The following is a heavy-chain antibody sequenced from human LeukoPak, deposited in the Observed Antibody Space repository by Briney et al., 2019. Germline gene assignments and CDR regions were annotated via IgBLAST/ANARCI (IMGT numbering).Heavy chain of an antibody. V-gene: IGHV4-34*01. CDR3: ARQIVVVPAAIKWFDP. CDR1: GGSFSGYY. D-gene: IGHD2-2*01. J-gene: IGHJ5*02. Sequence: SETLSLTCAVYGGSFSGYYWSWIRQPPGKGLGWIGEINHSGSTNYNPSLKSRVTISVDTSKNQFSLKLSSVTAADTAVYYCARQIVVVPAAIKWFDPWGQGTLVTVSS. CDR2: INHSGST.